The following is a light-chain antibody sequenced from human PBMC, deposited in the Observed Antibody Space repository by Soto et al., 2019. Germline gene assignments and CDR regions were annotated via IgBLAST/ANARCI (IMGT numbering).Light chain of an antibody. CDR1: QSISSD. CDR2: GAS. CDR3: QRHNHWPP. V-gene: IGKV3-15*01. Sequence: EIVMTQSPATLSVSPGERVTLSCRASQSISSDLAWVQLKRGQAPRPLSYGASTRASGIPARFSGSGSATEFTLSSSSRQSLDVAFYYCQRHNHWPPFGPGTEVEIK. J-gene: IGKJ1*01.